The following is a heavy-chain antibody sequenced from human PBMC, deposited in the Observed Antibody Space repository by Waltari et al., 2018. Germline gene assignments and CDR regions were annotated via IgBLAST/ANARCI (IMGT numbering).Heavy chain of an antibody. V-gene: IGHV1-69*04. Sequence: QVQLVQSGAEVKKPGSSVKVSCKASGGTFSSYAIRWVRQAPGQGLEWMGGIIPILGIANYAQKFQGRVTITADESTSTAYMELSSLRSEDTAVYYCARVRVVVIARYAFDIWGQGTMVTVSS. CDR3: ARVRVVVIARYAFDI. CDR1: GGTFSSYA. D-gene: IGHD2-21*01. J-gene: IGHJ3*02. CDR2: IIPILGIA.